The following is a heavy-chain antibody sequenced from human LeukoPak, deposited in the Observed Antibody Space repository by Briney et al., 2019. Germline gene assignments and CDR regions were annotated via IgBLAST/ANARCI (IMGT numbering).Heavy chain of an antibody. CDR3: ARRLTQYDCFDP. V-gene: IGHV3-7*01. D-gene: IGHD2-2*01. J-gene: IGHJ5*02. CDR2: IKHDESEK. Sequence: GGSLRLSCAASGFSFNSDWMDWVCQAPGKGLEWVANIKHDESEKNYLDSVKGRFTISRDNAQNSLYLQMNGLRVEDTAVYYCARRLTQYDCFDPWGQGILVTVSS. CDR1: GFSFNSDW.